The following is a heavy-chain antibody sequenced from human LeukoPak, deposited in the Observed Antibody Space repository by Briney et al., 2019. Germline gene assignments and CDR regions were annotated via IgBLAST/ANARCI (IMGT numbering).Heavy chain of an antibody. J-gene: IGHJ4*02. CDR2: TFSSGAT. Sequence: SETLSLTCIVSGGSMSGYYWSWIRQSPGKGLEWIGYTFSSGATTYNPSLKSRVTISVDTSGGQFSLNLSSVTAADTAVYFCARRSRSGYFLDSWGQGTLVTVSS. CDR1: GGSMSGYY. D-gene: IGHD5-12*01. V-gene: IGHV4-4*09. CDR3: ARRSRSGYFLDS.